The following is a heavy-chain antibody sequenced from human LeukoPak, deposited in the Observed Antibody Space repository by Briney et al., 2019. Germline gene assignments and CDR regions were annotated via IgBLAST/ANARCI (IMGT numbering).Heavy chain of an antibody. V-gene: IGHV4-39*07. J-gene: IGHJ4*02. Sequence: SETLSLTCTVSGGSISSSSYYWGWIRQPPGKGLEWIGSFYYSGSTYYNPSLKSRVTISVDKSKNQFSLKLSSVTAADTAVYYCARDPGAYGDYSRFDYWGQGTLVTVSS. CDR3: ARDPGAYGDYSRFDY. CDR2: FYYSGST. D-gene: IGHD4-17*01. CDR1: GGSISSSSYY.